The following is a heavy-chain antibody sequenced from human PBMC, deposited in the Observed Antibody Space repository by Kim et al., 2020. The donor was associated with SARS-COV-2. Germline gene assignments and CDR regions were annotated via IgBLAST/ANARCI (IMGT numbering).Heavy chain of an antibody. D-gene: IGHD6-13*01. J-gene: IGHJ6*02. CDR3: ARDQDVDSSSWYGGYYYGMDV. V-gene: IGHV4-31*03. Sequence: SETLSLTCTVSGGSISSGGYYWSWIRQHPGKGLEWIGYIYYSGSTYYNPSLKSRVTISVDTSKNQFSLKLSSVTAADTAVYYCARDQDVDSSSWYGGYYYGMDVWGQGTTVTVSS. CDR2: IYYSGST. CDR1: GGSISSGGYY.